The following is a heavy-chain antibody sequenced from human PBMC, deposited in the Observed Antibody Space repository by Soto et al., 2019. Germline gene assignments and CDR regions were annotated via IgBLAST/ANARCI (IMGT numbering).Heavy chain of an antibody. J-gene: IGHJ4*02. Sequence: QVQLVESGGGVVQPGRSLRLSCAASGFTFGSYAMHWVRQAPGKGLGWVAVISHDGNNQYYADSVKGRFTISRDNSKNTLFLQMGRLSPEYTAVYYCARYRWAGVPDDFDSWGQGTLVTVSS. V-gene: IGHV3-30-3*01. CDR3: ARYRWAGVPDDFDS. CDR1: GFTFGSYA. CDR2: ISHDGNNQ. D-gene: IGHD3-16*02.